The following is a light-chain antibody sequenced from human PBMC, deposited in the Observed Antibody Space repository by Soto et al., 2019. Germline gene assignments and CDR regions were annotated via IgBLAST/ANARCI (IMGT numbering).Light chain of an antibody. Sequence: HSALTQPASVSGSPGQSITISCTGTSSDVGTYNLVSWYQQHPGTVPKLLIYEVNNRPSGVSNRFSGSKSGNTASLTISGLLAEDEADYYCGTNIGNDAWLFGGRTKVTVL. CDR1: SSDVGTYNL. CDR2: EVN. CDR3: GTNIGNDAWL. J-gene: IGLJ3*02. V-gene: IGLV2-23*02.